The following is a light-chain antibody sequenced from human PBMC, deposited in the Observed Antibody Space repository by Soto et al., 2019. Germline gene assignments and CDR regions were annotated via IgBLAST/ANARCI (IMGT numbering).Light chain of an antibody. V-gene: IGKV1-39*01. J-gene: IGKJ1*01. Sequence: DIPMTQSPSSLSASVGDRVTITCRSSQSISTYLSWYQHKPGKAPKLLILAASSLQSGVPSRFSGSGVGTDFTLTISNLQPEDFATYYCQQSFTTPWTFGQGTKVEV. CDR2: AAS. CDR1: QSISTY. CDR3: QQSFTTPWT.